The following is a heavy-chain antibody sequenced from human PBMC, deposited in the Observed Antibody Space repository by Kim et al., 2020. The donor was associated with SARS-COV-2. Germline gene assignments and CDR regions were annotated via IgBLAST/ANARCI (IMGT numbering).Heavy chain of an antibody. Sequence: GGSLRLSCAASGFTFSSYSMNWVRQAPGKGLEWVSYISSSSSTIYYADSVKGRFTISRDNAKNSLYLQMNSLRDEDTAVYYCARSLNGSGSYYPYYYYYYGMDVWGQGTTVTVSS. CDR3: ARSLNGSGSYYPYYYYYYGMDV. CDR1: GFTFSSYS. J-gene: IGHJ6*02. CDR2: ISSSSSTI. D-gene: IGHD3-10*01. V-gene: IGHV3-48*02.